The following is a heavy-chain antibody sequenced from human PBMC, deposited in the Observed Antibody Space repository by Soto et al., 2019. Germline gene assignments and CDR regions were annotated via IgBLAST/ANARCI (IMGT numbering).Heavy chain of an antibody. Sequence: GESLKISCKGSGYSFTSYWIGWVRQMPGKGLEWMGIIYPGDSDTRYSPSFQGQVTISADKSISTAYLQWSSLKASDTAMYCCARLLVWGSYRYTNDYGMDVWGQGTTVTVSS. J-gene: IGHJ6*02. D-gene: IGHD3-16*02. CDR3: ARLLVWGSYRYTNDYGMDV. CDR2: IYPGDSDT. V-gene: IGHV5-51*01. CDR1: GYSFTSYW.